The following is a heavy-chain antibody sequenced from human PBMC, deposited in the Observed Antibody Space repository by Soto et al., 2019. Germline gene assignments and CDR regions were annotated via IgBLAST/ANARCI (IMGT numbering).Heavy chain of an antibody. D-gene: IGHD5-12*01. Sequence: VASVKVSCKASGYTFTSYYMHWVRQAPGQGLEWMGIINPSGGSTSYAQKFQGRVTMTRDTSTSTVYMELSSLRSEDTAVYYCARDRLATTKHNNWFDPWGQGTLVTVSS. V-gene: IGHV1-46*01. CDR3: ARDRLATTKHNNWFDP. CDR2: INPSGGST. CDR1: GYTFTSYY. J-gene: IGHJ5*02.